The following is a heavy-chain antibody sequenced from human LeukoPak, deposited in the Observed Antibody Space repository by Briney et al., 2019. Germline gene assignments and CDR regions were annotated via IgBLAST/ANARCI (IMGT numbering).Heavy chain of an antibody. V-gene: IGHV4-59*08. CDR3: ASQAVAGTPFDY. D-gene: IGHD6-19*01. J-gene: IGHJ4*02. CDR1: GGSISSYY. CDR2: IYYSGST. Sequence: PSETLSLTCTVSGGSISSYYWSWIRQPPGKGLEWIGYIYYSGSTNYNPSLKSRVTISVDTSKNQFSLKLSSVTAADTAVYYSASQAVAGTPFDYWGQGTLVTVSS.